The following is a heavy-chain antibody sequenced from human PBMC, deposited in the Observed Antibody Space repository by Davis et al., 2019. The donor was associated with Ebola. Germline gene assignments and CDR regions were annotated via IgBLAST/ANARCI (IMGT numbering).Heavy chain of an antibody. V-gene: IGHV3-48*04. CDR2: ISSSGRTV. Sequence: GGSLRLSCAASGFTFSSYSLNWVRQAPGKGLEWISYISSSGRTVYYADSVKGRFTISRDNAKNSLYLQMNSLRAEDTAVYYCARDSHDRYPWVYYYYYGMDVWGQGTTVTVSS. CDR3: ARDSHDRYPWVYYYYYGMDV. CDR1: GFTFSSYS. J-gene: IGHJ6*02. D-gene: IGHD3-9*01.